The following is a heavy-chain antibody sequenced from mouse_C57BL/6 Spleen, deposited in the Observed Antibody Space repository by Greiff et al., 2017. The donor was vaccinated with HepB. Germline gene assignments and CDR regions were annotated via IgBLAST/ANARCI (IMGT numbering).Heavy chain of an antibody. V-gene: IGHV5-4*01. CDR3: ARGEDRDYYAMDY. CDR1: GFTFSSYA. J-gene: IGHJ4*01. Sequence: EVQGVESGGGLVKPGGSLKLSCAASGFTFSSYAMSWVRQTPEKRLEWVATISDGGSYTYYPDNVKGRFTISRDKAKNNLYLQMSHLKSEDTAMYYCARGEDRDYYAMDYWGQGTSVTVSS. CDR2: ISDGGSYT.